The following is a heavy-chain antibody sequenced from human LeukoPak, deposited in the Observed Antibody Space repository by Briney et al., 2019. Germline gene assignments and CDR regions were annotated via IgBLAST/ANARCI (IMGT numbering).Heavy chain of an antibody. CDR2: VYYAGST. CDR1: GDSISSYH. D-gene: IGHD2-15*01. CDR3: ATYTRHCSGGTCYSIDY. J-gene: IGHJ4*02. V-gene: IGHV4-59*08. Sequence: PSEPLSLPCTVSGDSISSYHWTWIRQPPGRRLEWIGYVYYAGSTNYNPSLMSRVTISLDTSNKQFSLRLSSVTAADTAIYYCATYTRHCSGGTCYSIDYWGQGTLVTVSS.